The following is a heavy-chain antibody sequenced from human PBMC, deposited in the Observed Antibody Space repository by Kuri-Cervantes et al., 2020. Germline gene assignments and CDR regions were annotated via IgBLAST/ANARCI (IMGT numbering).Heavy chain of an antibody. Sequence: GEFLKISCAASGFTFSSYGMHWVRQAPGKGLEWVAVISYDGSNKYYADSVKGRFTISRDNSKNTLYLQMNSLRAEDTAVYYCARDPLGYCTGGSCTLHGMDVWGQGTRVTVSS. J-gene: IGHJ6*02. V-gene: IGHV3-30*03. D-gene: IGHD2-15*01. CDR3: ARDPLGYCTGGSCTLHGMDV. CDR2: ISYDGSNK. CDR1: GFTFSSYG.